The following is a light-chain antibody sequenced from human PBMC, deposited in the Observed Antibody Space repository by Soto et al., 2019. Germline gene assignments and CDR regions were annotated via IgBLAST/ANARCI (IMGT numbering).Light chain of an antibody. CDR1: NSKIGSNY. CDR3: ATWDDSLSAAV. Sequence: QSVLKQPPSASGAPGQTVTISCSGRNSKIGSNYVYWYQHLPGTAPKALVYRNNLRPSGVPERFSGSKSGTSASLAISGLRSADEADYYCATWDDSLSAAVFGGGSKLTVL. CDR2: RNN. V-gene: IGLV1-47*01. J-gene: IGLJ3*02.